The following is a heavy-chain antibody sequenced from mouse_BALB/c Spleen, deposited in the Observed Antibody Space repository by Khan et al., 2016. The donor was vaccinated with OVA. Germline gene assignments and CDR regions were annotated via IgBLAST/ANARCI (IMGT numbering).Heavy chain of an antibody. D-gene: IGHD3-1*01. CDR2: IYPGTDNT. Sequence: QVRLQQSGAELVRPGASVKLSCKTSGYIFTSYWIHWLKQRSGQGLEWIARIYPGTDNTYYNEKLKDKATLTADKSSSTAYMQLSSLKSEDSAVYFCAREGALYYFDYWGQGTTLTVSS. CDR1: GYIFTSYW. V-gene: IGHV1S132*01. J-gene: IGHJ2*01. CDR3: AREGALYYFDY.